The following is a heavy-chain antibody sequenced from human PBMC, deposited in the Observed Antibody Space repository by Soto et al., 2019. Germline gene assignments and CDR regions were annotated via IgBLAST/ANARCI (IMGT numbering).Heavy chain of an antibody. V-gene: IGHV4-39*07. J-gene: IGHJ3*02. CDR3: ARGGGYDMGDDAFDI. D-gene: IGHD5-12*01. Sequence: SETLSLTCTVSGGSISSGPYSWGWIRQPPGKGLEWIGTFYYSGSTHYNPSLKSRVTISVDTSKNQFSLKLSSVTAADTAVYYCARGGGYDMGDDAFDIWGQGTMVTVSS. CDR2: FYYSGST. CDR1: GGSISSGPYS.